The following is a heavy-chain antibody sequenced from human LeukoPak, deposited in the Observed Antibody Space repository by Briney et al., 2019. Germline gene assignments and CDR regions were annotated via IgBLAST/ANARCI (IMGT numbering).Heavy chain of an antibody. CDR1: GFMFRGYA. J-gene: IGHJ4*02. V-gene: IGHV3-23*01. Sequence: GGSLRLSCAASGFMFRGYAMSWVRQAPGKGLEWVSGISDTGGSTYYADSVKGRFTISRDNSKNTLYLQMNSLRAEDTAVYYCARMRGLLTDYYFDYWGQGTLVTVSS. D-gene: IGHD2-21*02. CDR2: ISDTGGST. CDR3: ARMRGLLTDYYFDY.